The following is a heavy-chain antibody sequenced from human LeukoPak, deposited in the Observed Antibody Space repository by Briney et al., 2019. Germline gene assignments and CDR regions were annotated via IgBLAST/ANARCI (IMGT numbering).Heavy chain of an antibody. CDR1: GYTFTSYA. Sequence: ASVKASCKASGYTFTSYAMNWVRQAPGQGLEWMGWINTYTGNPTYAQGFTGRFVFSLDTSASTAYLQISSLKAEDTAVYYCATPGIAAAGLIRPLGYWGQGTLVTVSS. J-gene: IGHJ4*02. D-gene: IGHD6-13*01. V-gene: IGHV7-4-1*02. CDR2: INTYTGNP. CDR3: ATPGIAAAGLIRPLGY.